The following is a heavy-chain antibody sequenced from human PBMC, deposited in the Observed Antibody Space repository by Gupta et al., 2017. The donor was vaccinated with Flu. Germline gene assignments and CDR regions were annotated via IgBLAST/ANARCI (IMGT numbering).Heavy chain of an antibody. J-gene: IGHJ4*02. V-gene: IGHV3-7*04. Sequence: EVQLVESGGGLVQPGGSLRLSCEASGFRFSDSWMNWLRQAPGKGLEWVAIIKQDGSEKYYVDSVKGRFTISRDNAKNSMILQMNNLRAEDTAVYFCARMWSSEDYNGRYRTFDYGGQGALVTVSS. D-gene: IGHD2-21*01. CDR1: GFRFSDSW. CDR3: ARMWSSEDYNGRYRTFDY. CDR2: IKQDGSEK.